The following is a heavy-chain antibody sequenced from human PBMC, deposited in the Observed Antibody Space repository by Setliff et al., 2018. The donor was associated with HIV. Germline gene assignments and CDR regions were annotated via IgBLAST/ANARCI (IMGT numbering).Heavy chain of an antibody. CDR3: ARKGYCSSTSCPTPFDY. CDR2: IYYSGST. CDR1: GGSISSSNW. V-gene: IGHV4-4*02. J-gene: IGHJ4*02. Sequence: SETLSLTCAVSGGSISSSNWWSWVRQPPGKGLEWLGYIYYSGSTNYNPSLKSRVTISVDTSKNQFSLNLSSVTAADTAVYYCARKGYCSSTSCPTPFDYWGQGTLVTVSS. D-gene: IGHD2-2*01.